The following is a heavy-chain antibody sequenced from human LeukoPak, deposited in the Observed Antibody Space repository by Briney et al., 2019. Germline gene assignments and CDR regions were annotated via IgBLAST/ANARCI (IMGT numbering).Heavy chain of an antibody. Sequence: SETLSLTCTVSGGSISSSSYYWGWIRQPPGKGLEWIGSIYYSGSTYYNPSLKSRVTLSVDTSKNQFSLKLSSVTAADTAVYYCARRKVLLWFGELRGSWFDPWGQGTLVTVSS. CDR3: ARRKVLLWFGELRGSWFDP. D-gene: IGHD3-10*01. CDR2: IYYSGST. V-gene: IGHV4-39*07. J-gene: IGHJ5*02. CDR1: GGSISSSSYY.